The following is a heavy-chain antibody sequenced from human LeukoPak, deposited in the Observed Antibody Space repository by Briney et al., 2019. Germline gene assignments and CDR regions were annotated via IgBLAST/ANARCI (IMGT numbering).Heavy chain of an antibody. Sequence: SETLSLTCTVSGGSISSSTYYWGWIRQPPGKGLEWIGSIYYSGSTYYNPSLKSRVTISVDTSKNQFSLKLSSETAADTAVYYCARLEYMVRGVIYWGQGTLVTVSS. CDR3: ARLEYMVRGVIY. CDR1: GGSISSSTYY. CDR2: IYYSGST. D-gene: IGHD3-10*01. J-gene: IGHJ4*02. V-gene: IGHV4-39*01.